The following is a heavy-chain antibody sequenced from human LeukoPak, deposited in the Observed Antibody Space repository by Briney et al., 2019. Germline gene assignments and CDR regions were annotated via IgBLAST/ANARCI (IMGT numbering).Heavy chain of an antibody. CDR1: GYTFTSYY. CDR3: ARDLLWFGESHYFDY. D-gene: IGHD3-10*01. CDR2: INPSGGST. V-gene: IGHV1-46*01. J-gene: IGHJ4*02. Sequence: ASVKVSCKASGYTFTSYYMHWVRQAPGQGLEWIGIINPSGGSTSYAQKFQGRVTMTRDTSKSTVYMELSSLRSEDTAVYYCARDLLWFGESHYFDYWGQGTLVTVSS.